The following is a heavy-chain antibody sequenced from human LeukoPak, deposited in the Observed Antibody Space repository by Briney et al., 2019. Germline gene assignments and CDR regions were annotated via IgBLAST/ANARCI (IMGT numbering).Heavy chain of an antibody. J-gene: IGHJ4*02. V-gene: IGHV3-23*01. CDR3: AKDLYRGVDY. Sequence: GGSLRLSCAASGFTFNNYAMSWVRQAPGKGLEWVSVISGSGPTTYYADSVKGRFTISRDNSKNTLFLLMNGLRAEDTAVYYCAKDLYRGVDYWGQGTLVTVSS. CDR2: ISGSGPTT. D-gene: IGHD3-10*01. CDR1: GFTFNNYA.